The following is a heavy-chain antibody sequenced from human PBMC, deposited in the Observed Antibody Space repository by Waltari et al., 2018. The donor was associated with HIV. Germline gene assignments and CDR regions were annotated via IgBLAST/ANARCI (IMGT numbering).Heavy chain of an antibody. D-gene: IGHD5-12*01. J-gene: IGHJ5*02. CDR1: GGSISSGSYH. CDR3: ARAVVGGYDLGNNWFDP. V-gene: IGHV4-61*02. Sequence: QVQLQESGPGLVKPSQTLSLTCTVSGGSISSGSYHWSWIRQPAGKGLEWIGRLYTSGSTAYNPSRKSRATISGDTSKNQFSLKLSSVTAADTAVYYCARAVVGGYDLGNNWFDPWGQGTLVTVSS. CDR2: LYTSGST.